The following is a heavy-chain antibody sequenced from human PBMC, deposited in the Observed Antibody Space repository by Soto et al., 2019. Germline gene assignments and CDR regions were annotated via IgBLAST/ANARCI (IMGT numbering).Heavy chain of an antibody. CDR1: GGTFSSYT. CDR2: IIPILGIA. D-gene: IGHD3-22*01. Sequence: SVKVSCKASGGTFSSYTISWVRQAPGQGLEWMGRIIPILGIANYAQKFQGRVTITADKSTSTAYMELSRLRSDDTAVYYCATGPATTYYYDSSDPTTKYFDSWGQGTLLTVSA. CDR3: ATGPATTYYYDSSDPTTKYFDS. J-gene: IGHJ4*02. V-gene: IGHV1-69*02.